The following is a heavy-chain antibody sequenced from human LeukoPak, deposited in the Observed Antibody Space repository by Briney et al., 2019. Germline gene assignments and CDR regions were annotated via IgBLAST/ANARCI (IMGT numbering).Heavy chain of an antibody. CDR2: IYSSGST. CDR1: IGSISSYY. Sequence: SETLSLTCTVSIGSISSYYWSWIRQPPGKGLEWIGYIYSSGSTNYNPSLKSRVTISVDTSKNQFSLKLGSVTAADTAVYYCAKPYSSSWPFYYYYGMDVWGQGTTVTVSS. D-gene: IGHD6-13*01. CDR3: AKPYSSSWPFYYYYGMDV. V-gene: IGHV4-59*08. J-gene: IGHJ6*02.